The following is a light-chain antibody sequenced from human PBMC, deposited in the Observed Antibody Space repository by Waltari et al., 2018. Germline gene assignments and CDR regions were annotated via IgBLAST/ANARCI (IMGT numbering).Light chain of an antibody. V-gene: IGKV3D-20*02. J-gene: IGKJ5*01. CDR1: QSVSSSY. Sequence: EIVLTQSPGTLSLSPGERATLSCRASQSVSSSYLAWYQQKPGQAPRLLIYGASSRATGIPDRFIGGGSGTDFSLSISSLEPEDFGVYYCQQRSNWPIVFGQGTRLEIK. CDR3: QQRSNWPIV. CDR2: GAS.